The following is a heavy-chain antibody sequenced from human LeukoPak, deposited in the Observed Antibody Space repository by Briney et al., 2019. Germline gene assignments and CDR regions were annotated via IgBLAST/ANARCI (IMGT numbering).Heavy chain of an antibody. CDR2: INPNSGGT. D-gene: IGHD4-17*01. CDR1: GYTFTVYY. Sequence: ASVKVSCKASGYTFTVYYMHWVRQAPGQGLGWMGWINPNSGGTNYAQKFQGRVTMTRDTSISTAYMELSRLRSDDTAVYYCARPTGTVTTFDYWGQGTLVTVSS. V-gene: IGHV1-2*02. CDR3: ARPTGTVTTFDY. J-gene: IGHJ4*02.